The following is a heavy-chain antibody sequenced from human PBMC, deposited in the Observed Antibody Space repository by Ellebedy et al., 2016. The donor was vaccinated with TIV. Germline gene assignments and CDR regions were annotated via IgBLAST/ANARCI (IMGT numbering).Heavy chain of an antibody. CDR2: VYHTGST. D-gene: IGHD3-10*01. CDR3: ARDGVEDYFDY. CDR1: GVPISDYY. V-gene: IGHV4-59*01. J-gene: IGHJ4*02. Sequence: MPSETLSLTFSVSGVPISDYYWSWIRQPPGQGLEWIGYVYHTGSTHYNPSLRSRVTLAVDTPKNEFSLKLSSVTTADTAIYYCARDGVEDYFDYWGQGLLVTVSS.